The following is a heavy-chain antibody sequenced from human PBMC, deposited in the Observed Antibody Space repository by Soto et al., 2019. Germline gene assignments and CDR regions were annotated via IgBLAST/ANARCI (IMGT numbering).Heavy chain of an antibody. CDR3: ARDRIVDTAMVGLYYYYGMDV. CDR2: IIPIFGTA. Sequence: ASVKVSCKASGGTFSSYAISWVRQAPGQGLEWMGGIIPIFGTANYAQKFQGRVTITADESTSTAYMELSSLRSEDTAVYYCARDRIVDTAMVGLYYYYGMDVWGQGTTVTVSS. J-gene: IGHJ6*02. V-gene: IGHV1-69*13. CDR1: GGTFSSYA. D-gene: IGHD5-18*01.